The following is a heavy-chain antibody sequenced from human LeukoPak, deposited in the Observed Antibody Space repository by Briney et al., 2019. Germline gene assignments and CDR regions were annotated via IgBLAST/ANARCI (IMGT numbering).Heavy chain of an antibody. Sequence: SETLSLTCTVSGGSISSSSYYWGWIRQPPGKGLEWIGSIYYSGSTYYNPSLKSRVTISVDTSKNQFSLKLSSVTAADTAVYYCARGYCSGGSCYSYYYNYMDVWGKGTTVTVSS. D-gene: IGHD2-15*01. V-gene: IGHV4-39*07. J-gene: IGHJ6*03. CDR3: ARGYCSGGSCYSYYYNYMDV. CDR2: IYYSGST. CDR1: GGSISSSSYY.